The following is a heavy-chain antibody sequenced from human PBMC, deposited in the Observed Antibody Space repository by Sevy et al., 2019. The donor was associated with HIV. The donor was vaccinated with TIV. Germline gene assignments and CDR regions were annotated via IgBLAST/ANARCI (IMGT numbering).Heavy chain of an antibody. V-gene: IGHV3-7*01. D-gene: IGHD6-13*01. CDR2: IKQDGSVR. Sequence: GGSLRLSCVASRFTLNSYWMSWVRQAPGKGLEWVANIKQDGSVRYYVDSVKGRFTISRDNARNLVYLQMNSLRVEDTALYYCVRAIAADGSFWGQGTLVTVSS. CDR3: VRAIAADGSF. J-gene: IGHJ4*02. CDR1: RFTLNSYW.